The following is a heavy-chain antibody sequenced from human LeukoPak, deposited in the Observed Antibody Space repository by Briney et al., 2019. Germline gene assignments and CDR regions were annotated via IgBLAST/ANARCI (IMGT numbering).Heavy chain of an antibody. Sequence: PGGSLRLSCAASGFTFCNAWMGGGPQGPGKGVEGGGRIKTKTDGGTTDYAAPVKGRFTISRDDSKNTLSLQMNSLKTEDTAVYYCTTDPYYYDSSAYTSDYWGQGTLVTVSS. V-gene: IGHV3-15*01. J-gene: IGHJ4*02. CDR2: IKTKTDGGTT. D-gene: IGHD3-22*01. CDR3: TTDPYYYDSSAYTSDY. CDR1: GFTFCNAW.